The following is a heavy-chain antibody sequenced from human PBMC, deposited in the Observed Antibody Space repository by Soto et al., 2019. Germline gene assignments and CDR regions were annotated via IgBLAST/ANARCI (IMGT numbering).Heavy chain of an antibody. CDR2: ISPNNGKT. J-gene: IGHJ4*02. D-gene: IGHD3-10*01. CDR3: ARDFLSGSIDY. V-gene: IGHV1-18*01. CDR1: GYTFTTYG. Sequence: ASVKVSCKASGYTFTTYGISWVRQAPGQRLEWMGWISPNNGKTKYAQKFQGRVTITRDTSTSTAYMELSSLRSEDTAVYYCARDFLSGSIDYWGQGTLVTVSS.